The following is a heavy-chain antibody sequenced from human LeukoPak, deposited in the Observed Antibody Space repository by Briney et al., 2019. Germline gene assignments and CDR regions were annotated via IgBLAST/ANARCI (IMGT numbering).Heavy chain of an antibody. V-gene: IGHV1-46*01. J-gene: IGHJ6*04. Sequence: ASVKVSCKASGYTFTSYGISWVRQAPGQGLEWMGIINPGGGSTSYAQKFQGRVTMTRDTSTSTVYMELSSLRSEDTAVYYCAREGITMVRGTNYYYYYGMDVWGKGTTVTVSS. CDR2: INPGGGST. D-gene: IGHD3-10*01. CDR1: GYTFTSYG. CDR3: AREGITMVRGTNYYYYYGMDV.